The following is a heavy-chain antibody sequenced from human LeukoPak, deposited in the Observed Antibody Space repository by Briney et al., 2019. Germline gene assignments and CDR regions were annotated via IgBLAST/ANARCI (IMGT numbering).Heavy chain of an antibody. V-gene: IGHV1-8*02. J-gene: IGHJ4*02. D-gene: IGHD3-22*01. Sequence: ASVKVSCKASGGTFSSYAINWVRQATGQGLEWMGWMNPNSGNTGYAQKFQGRVTMTRNTSISTAYMELSSLRSEDTAVYYCARGTKDSSGYYPDYWGQGTLVTVSS. CDR2: MNPNSGNT. CDR1: GGTFSSYA. CDR3: ARGTKDSSGYYPDY.